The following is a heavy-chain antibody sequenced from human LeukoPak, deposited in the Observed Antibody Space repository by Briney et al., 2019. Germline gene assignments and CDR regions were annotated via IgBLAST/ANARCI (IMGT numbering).Heavy chain of an antibody. CDR1: GGSISSSY. Sequence: PSETLSLTCTVSGGSISSSYWSWIRQPAGKGLEWIGRIYTSGSTNYNPSLKSRVTISVDTSKNQFSLKLSSVTAADTAVYYCARDLPTYYYGSGTLDYWGQGTLVTVSS. CDR3: ARDLPTYYYGSGTLDY. D-gene: IGHD3-10*01. J-gene: IGHJ4*02. CDR2: IYTSGST. V-gene: IGHV4-4*07.